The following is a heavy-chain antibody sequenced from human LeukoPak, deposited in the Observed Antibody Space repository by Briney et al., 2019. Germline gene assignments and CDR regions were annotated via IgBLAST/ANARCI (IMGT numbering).Heavy chain of an antibody. J-gene: IGHJ4*02. V-gene: IGHV3-23*01. Sequence: AGGTLRLSCAASGFTFSDYGMTWVRQAPGKGLEWVSAISGSGGSTYYADSVKGRFTISRDNAKNSMYLQMNSLRDEDTALYYCAREDFSYFDYWGQGTLVTVSS. D-gene: IGHD2/OR15-2a*01. CDR3: AREDFSYFDY. CDR1: GFTFSDYG. CDR2: ISGSGGST.